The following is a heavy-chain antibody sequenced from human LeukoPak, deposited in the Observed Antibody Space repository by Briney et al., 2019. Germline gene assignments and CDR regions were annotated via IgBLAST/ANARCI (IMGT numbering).Heavy chain of an antibody. J-gene: IGHJ4*02. D-gene: IGHD3-10*01. V-gene: IGHV4-59*01. Sequence: SETLSLTCTVPGGSISSYYWSWIRQPPRKGVEWMGYIYYSGSTTYNPSLKSRVTISVDTSKTQFSLKLSSVTAADTAVYYCARDPYSSGSYVDYWGQGTLVTVSS. CDR3: ARDPYSSGSYVDY. CDR2: IYYSGST. CDR1: GGSISSYY.